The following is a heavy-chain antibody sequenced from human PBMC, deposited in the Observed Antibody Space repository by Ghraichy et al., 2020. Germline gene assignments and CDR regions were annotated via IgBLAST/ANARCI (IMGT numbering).Heavy chain of an antibody. CDR1: GFTLSNYV. V-gene: IGHV3-23*01. CDR3: VKALRALDMIFDI. Sequence: GGSLRLSCAASGFTLSNYVMSWVRQAPGKGLEWVSTIRTSGEPTNYADAVRGRFTISRDDSKNTVCLQMHSLRAEDTAIYYCVKALRALDMIFDIWGQGTVVTVSS. D-gene: IGHD3-16*01. J-gene: IGHJ3*02. CDR2: IRTSGEPT.